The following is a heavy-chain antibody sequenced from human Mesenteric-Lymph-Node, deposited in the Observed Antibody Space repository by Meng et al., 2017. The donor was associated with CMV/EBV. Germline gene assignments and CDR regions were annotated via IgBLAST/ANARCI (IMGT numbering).Heavy chain of an antibody. Sequence: GGSLRLSCTASGFTFSSYEMNWVRQAPGKGLEWVSYISSSGSTIYYADSVKGRFTISRDNAKNSLYLQMNSLRAEDTAVYYCAIGNGYYTYWGQGTLVTVSS. D-gene: IGHD3-3*01. CDR2: ISSSGSTI. CDR1: GFTFSSYE. V-gene: IGHV3-48*03. J-gene: IGHJ4*02. CDR3: AIGNGYYTY.